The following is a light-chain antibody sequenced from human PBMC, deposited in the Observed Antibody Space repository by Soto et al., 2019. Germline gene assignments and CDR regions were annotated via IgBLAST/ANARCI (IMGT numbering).Light chain of an antibody. CDR3: CSYVGATTYV. CDR2: EVT. CDR1: SSDVGGYNY. Sequence: QSVLTQPASVSGSPGQSITISCTGTSSDVGGYNYVSWYQQHPGKAPKIIIYEVTNRPSGVSNRFSGSKSGNTASLTISGLQAEDEADYYCCSYVGATTYVFGTGTKVTVL. J-gene: IGLJ1*01. V-gene: IGLV2-14*01.